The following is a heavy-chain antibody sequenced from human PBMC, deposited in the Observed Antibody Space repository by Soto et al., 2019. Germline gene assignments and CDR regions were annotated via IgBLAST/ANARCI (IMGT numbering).Heavy chain of an antibody. CDR1: GFSLSTSGVG. J-gene: IGHJ4*02. Sequence: QITLKESGPTLVKPTQTLTLTCTFSGFSLSTSGVGVGWIRQPPGKALEWLALIYWDDDKRYSPSLKSRLTITHDTSKNQVVLTMTNMDPVDTATYYCAHRSDAVLWVGELEYFDYWGQGTLVTVSS. D-gene: IGHD3-10*01. CDR3: AHRSDAVLWVGELEYFDY. V-gene: IGHV2-5*02. CDR2: IYWDDDK.